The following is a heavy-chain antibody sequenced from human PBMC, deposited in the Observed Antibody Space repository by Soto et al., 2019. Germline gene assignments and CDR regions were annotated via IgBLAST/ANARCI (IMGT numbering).Heavy chain of an antibody. CDR3: ARERTGTTSMDV. J-gene: IGHJ6*02. Sequence: QVQLVQSGAEVKKPGASVKVSCKASGYTFTSYDINWVRQATGQGLEWMGWMNPNSGNTGYAQKFRGRVTMTRNTSISTAHIELSSLRSGDTAVYYCARERTGTTSMDVWGQGTTVTVSS. D-gene: IGHD1-1*01. CDR2: MNPNSGNT. CDR1: GYTFTSYD. V-gene: IGHV1-8*01.